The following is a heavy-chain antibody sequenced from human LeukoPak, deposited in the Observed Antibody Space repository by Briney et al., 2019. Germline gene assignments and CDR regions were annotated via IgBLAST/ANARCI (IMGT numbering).Heavy chain of an antibody. J-gene: IGHJ4*02. CDR2: IYYSGSA. CDR3: ARHGGWLQLISGTPLYYFDY. V-gene: IGHV4-39*01. CDR1: GGPFSSSSYY. D-gene: IGHD5-24*01. Sequence: SETLSLTCTVSGGPFSSSSYYWGWIRQPPGKGLEWIGSIYYSGSAYYNPSLKSRVTISVDTSKNQFSLKLSSVTAADTAVYYCARHGGWLQLISGTPLYYFDYWGQGTLVTVSS.